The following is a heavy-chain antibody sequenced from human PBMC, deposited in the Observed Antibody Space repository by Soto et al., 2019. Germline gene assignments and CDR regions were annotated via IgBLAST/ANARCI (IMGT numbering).Heavy chain of an antibody. CDR3: ARGYGYNMDV. D-gene: IGHD4-17*01. CDR2: INHSGST. V-gene: IGHV4-34*01. CDR1: GGAFSGYY. Sequence: SETLSLTFAVYGGAFSGYYWSWIRQPPGKGMEWIGEINHSGSTNYNPSLKSRVTISVDTSKNQFSLKLSSVTAADTAVYYCARGYGYNMDVWGKGTTVTVSS. J-gene: IGHJ6*03.